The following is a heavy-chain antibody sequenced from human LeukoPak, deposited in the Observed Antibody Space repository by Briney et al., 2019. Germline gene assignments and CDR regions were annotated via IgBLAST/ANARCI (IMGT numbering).Heavy chain of an antibody. Sequence: SGGSLRLSCAASGLTFDDYAMHWVRQAPGKGLEWVSGISWNSGSIGYADSVKGRFTISRDNAKNSLYLQMNSLRAEDTALYYCAKVLDGYNDAFDIWGQGTMVTVSS. D-gene: IGHD5-24*01. CDR2: ISWNSGSI. CDR3: AKVLDGYNDAFDI. V-gene: IGHV3-9*01. J-gene: IGHJ3*02. CDR1: GLTFDDYA.